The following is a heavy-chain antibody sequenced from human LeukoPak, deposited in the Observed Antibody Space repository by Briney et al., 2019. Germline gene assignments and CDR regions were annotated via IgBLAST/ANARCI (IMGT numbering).Heavy chain of an antibody. V-gene: IGHV3-30-3*01. Sequence: PGRSLRLSCAASGFTFSSYAMHWVRQAPGKGLEWVAVISYDGSNKYYADSVKGRFTISRDNSKNTLYLQMNSLRAEDTAVYYCARVRPLWFGESSYGMDVWGQGTTVTVSS. CDR2: ISYDGSNK. J-gene: IGHJ6*02. CDR3: ARVRPLWFGESSYGMDV. CDR1: GFTFSSYA. D-gene: IGHD3-10*01.